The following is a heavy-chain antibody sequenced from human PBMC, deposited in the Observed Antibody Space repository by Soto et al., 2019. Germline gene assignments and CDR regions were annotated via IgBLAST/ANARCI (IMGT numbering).Heavy chain of an antibody. Sequence: ASVKVSCKASGYTFTDYYIHWVRQAPGQGLEWMGWVNPNSGGTNYAQKLQGWVTMTRDTSISTVYMELSSLKSDDMAVYYCAREGAATANYGMGVWGQGTTVTVSS. CDR3: AREGAATANYGMGV. D-gene: IGHD2-15*01. J-gene: IGHJ6*02. CDR1: GYTFTDYY. V-gene: IGHV1-2*04. CDR2: VNPNSGGT.